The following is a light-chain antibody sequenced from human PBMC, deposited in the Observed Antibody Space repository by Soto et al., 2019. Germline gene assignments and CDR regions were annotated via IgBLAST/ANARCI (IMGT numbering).Light chain of an antibody. Sequence: EIVLTQSPGTLSLSPGERATLSCRASQSVSSSYLAWYQQKPGQAPRLLIYGASSRATGIPGRFSGSGSGTDFTLTISRLEPEDFVVYYCQQYGRSPCTFGPGTKVDIK. CDR1: QSVSSSY. V-gene: IGKV3-20*01. CDR2: GAS. CDR3: QQYGRSPCT. J-gene: IGKJ3*01.